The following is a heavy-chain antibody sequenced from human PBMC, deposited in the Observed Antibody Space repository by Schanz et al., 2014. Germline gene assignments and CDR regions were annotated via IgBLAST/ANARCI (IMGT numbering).Heavy chain of an antibody. CDR2: ISHDGYST. CDR1: GFNSDDYA. D-gene: IGHD2-21*02. CDR3: AKDLGVDCGDGCFNWYFDL. Sequence: VQLVESGGGLVQPGGSLRLSCTASGFNSDDYAMHWVRQAPGKGLEYVSAISHDGYSTYYADSVKGRFTISRDNSKNTLYLQMNSLRAGDAAVYFCAKDLGVDCGDGCFNWYFDLWGRGTLVTVSS. J-gene: IGHJ2*01. V-gene: IGHV3-64*04.